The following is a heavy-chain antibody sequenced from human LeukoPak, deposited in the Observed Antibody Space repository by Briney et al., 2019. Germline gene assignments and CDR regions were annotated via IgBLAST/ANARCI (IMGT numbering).Heavy chain of an antibody. D-gene: IGHD2-15*01. CDR2: IYTSGTT. Sequence: SETLSLTCTVSGGSISSYYWTWIRQPAGKGLEWIGRIYTSGTTNYNPSLKSRVTMSVDTSKGQLSLKLTSVTAADTAVYYCALRGLYCSASTCGGALHIWGQGTMVTVSS. CDR1: GGSISSYY. J-gene: IGHJ3*02. V-gene: IGHV4-4*07. CDR3: ALRGLYCSASTCGGALHI.